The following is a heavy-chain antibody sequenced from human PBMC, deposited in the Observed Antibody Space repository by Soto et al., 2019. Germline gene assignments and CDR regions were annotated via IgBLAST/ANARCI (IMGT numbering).Heavy chain of an antibody. D-gene: IGHD3-9*01. V-gene: IGHV1-18*01. Sequence: ASVKVSCKASGYTFTSYGISWVRQAPGQGLEWMGWISAYNGNTNYAQKLQGRVTMTTDTSTSTAYMELRSLGSDDTAVYYCARHLLRYFDWLWAREGEGYYYGMDAWGQGTTVTVSS. CDR1: GYTFTSYG. CDR3: ARHLLRYFDWLWAREGEGYYYGMDA. J-gene: IGHJ6*02. CDR2: ISAYNGNT.